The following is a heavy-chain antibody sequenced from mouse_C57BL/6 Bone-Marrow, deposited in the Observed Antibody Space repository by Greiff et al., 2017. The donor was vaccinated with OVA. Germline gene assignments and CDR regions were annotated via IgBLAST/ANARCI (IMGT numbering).Heavy chain of an antibody. CDR3: ARWGTTVVAWYFDV. J-gene: IGHJ1*03. CDR1: GSTFPSYW. CDR2: MDPSDSYT. Sequence: QVQLQQPGAELVKPGASVKLSCKASGSTFPSYWMQWVKQRPGQGLEWIGEMDPSDSYTTSNQKFKGKATLTVDTSSSTAYMQLSSLTSEDSAVYYCARWGTTVVAWYFDVWGTGTTVTVSS. D-gene: IGHD1-1*01. V-gene: IGHV1-50*01.